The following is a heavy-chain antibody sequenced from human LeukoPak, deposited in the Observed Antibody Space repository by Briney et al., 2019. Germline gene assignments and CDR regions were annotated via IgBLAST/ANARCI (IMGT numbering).Heavy chain of an antibody. D-gene: IGHD6-19*01. Sequence: SETLSLTCAVYGGSFSGYYWSWIRQPPGKGLEWIGEINHSGSTNYNPSLKSRVTISVDTSKNQFSLKLSSVPAADTAVYYCARGGGIAVADYPRYYWGQGTLVTVSS. CDR1: GGSFSGYY. V-gene: IGHV4-34*01. CDR3: ARGGGIAVADYPRYY. J-gene: IGHJ4*02. CDR2: INHSGST.